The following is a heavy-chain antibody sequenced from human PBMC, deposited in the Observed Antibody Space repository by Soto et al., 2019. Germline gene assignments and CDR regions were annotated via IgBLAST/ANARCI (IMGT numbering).Heavy chain of an antibody. J-gene: IGHJ4*02. CDR1: GYTFTNFG. D-gene: IGHD3-16*01. V-gene: IGHV1-18*01. CDR3: ARGGTPIGY. Sequence: QVQLVQSGAEVKKPGASVKVSCKASGYTFTNFGIGWVRQARGQGLEWMGWISAYNGNTNYAQNFQGRVTMTTDTSSTTASMELRSPRSDDTAVYYCARGGTPIGYWGQGTLVAVSS. CDR2: ISAYNGNT.